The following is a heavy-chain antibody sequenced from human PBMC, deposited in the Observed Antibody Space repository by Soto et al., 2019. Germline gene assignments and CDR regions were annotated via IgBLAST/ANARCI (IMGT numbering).Heavy chain of an antibody. CDR3: ARDRNHGLDT. CDR1: GYIFTING. CDR2: ISANSGNT. D-gene: IGHD4-17*01. J-gene: IGHJ5*02. Sequence: QVQLVQSGAEVKMPGASVKVSCQASGYIFTINGSSWVRQAPGQGLEWLGWISANSGNTNYAQNVQDRVILTTNTSTATAYMYLRSLRSDDTAVYYCARDRNHGLDTWGQGTLVTVS. V-gene: IGHV1-18*01.